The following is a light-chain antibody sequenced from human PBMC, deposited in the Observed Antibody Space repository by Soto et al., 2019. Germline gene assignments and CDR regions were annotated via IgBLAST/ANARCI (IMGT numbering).Light chain of an antibody. V-gene: IGKV3-20*01. CDR2: GAS. J-gene: IGKJ1*01. Sequence: EIVMSQSPGTLSLSPGERATLSCRASQSVSSSLVWYQQKPGQAPRLIIYGASSRATGIPDRFSGSGSGTDFTLTISRLEPEDFALYYCQQYARSPVTFGQGTKVDIK. CDR3: QQYARSPVT. CDR1: QSVSSS.